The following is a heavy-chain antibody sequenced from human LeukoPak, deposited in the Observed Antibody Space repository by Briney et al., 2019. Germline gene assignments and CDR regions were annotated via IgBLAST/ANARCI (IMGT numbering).Heavy chain of an antibody. CDR1: GGSISSGGYY. V-gene: IGHV4-31*03. CDR3: ARADVVTFDY. D-gene: IGHD4-23*01. J-gene: IGHJ4*02. CDR2: IYYSGST. Sequence: SETLSLTRTVSGGSISSGGYYWSWIRQHPGKGLEWIGYIYYSGSTYYNPSLKSRVTISVDTSKNQFSLKLSSVTAADTAVYYCARADVVTFDYWGQGTLVTVSS.